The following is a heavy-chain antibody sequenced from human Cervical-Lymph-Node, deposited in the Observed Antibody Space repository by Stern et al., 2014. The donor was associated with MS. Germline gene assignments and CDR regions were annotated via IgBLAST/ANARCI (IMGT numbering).Heavy chain of an antibody. V-gene: IGHV3-30*04. J-gene: IGHJ4*02. CDR1: GFNFSNYA. D-gene: IGHD5-18*01. Sequence: QVQLVESGGGVVQPGGSLRLSCAASGFNFSNYAMHWVRQAPGKGLEWVPMLSYDGNKEYYADSVKGRFTISRDNSMNRLYLQMNGLRDEDTAVYYCARASTWIQLWLVGYWGQGALVSVSS. CDR3: ARASTWIQLWLVGY. CDR2: LSYDGNKE.